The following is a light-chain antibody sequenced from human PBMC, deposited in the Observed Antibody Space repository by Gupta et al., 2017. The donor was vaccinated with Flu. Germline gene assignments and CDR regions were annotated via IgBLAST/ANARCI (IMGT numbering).Light chain of an antibody. CDR2: QAS. CDR3: QQYKSWWT. Sequence: DIQMTQSPSTLSASVGDRVTITCRASQSINTWLAWYQQRPGKPPNLLIYQASSLGRGVPSRFSGSGSGTDFTLTISSLQPDDSATYYCQQYKSWWTVGQGTKVQIK. CDR1: QSINTW. J-gene: IGKJ1*01. V-gene: IGKV1-5*03.